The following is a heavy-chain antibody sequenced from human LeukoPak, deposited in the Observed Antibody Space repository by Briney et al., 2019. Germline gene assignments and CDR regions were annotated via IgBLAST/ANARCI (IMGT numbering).Heavy chain of an antibody. D-gene: IGHD2/OR15-2a*01. CDR3: ARVTFPFSYYYYMDV. J-gene: IGHJ6*03. V-gene: IGHV1-2*02. CDR1: GYTFSGYY. Sequence: EASVKVSCKASGYTFSGYYMHWVRQAPGQGLEWVGWINPNSGGTNYAQKFQGRVTMTRDTSISTAYMELSRLRSDDTAVYYCARVTFPFSYYYYMDVWGKGTTVTISS. CDR2: INPNSGGT.